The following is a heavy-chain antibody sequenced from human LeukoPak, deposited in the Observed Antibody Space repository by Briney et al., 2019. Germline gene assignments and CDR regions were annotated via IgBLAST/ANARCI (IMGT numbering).Heavy chain of an antibody. CDR2: IRYDGSNK. CDR3: ARGGRNIAAAGTSADY. J-gene: IGHJ4*02. V-gene: IGHV3-30*02. D-gene: IGHD6-13*01. CDR1: GFTFSSYG. Sequence: GGSLRLSCAASGFTFSSYGMHWDRQAPGKGLEWVAFIRYDGSNKYYADSVKGRFTISRDNSKNTLYLQMNSLRAEDTAVYYCARGGRNIAAAGTSADYWGQGTLVTVSS.